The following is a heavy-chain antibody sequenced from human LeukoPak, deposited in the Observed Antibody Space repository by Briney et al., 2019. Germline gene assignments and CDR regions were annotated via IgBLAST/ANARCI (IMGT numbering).Heavy chain of an antibody. Sequence: ASVKVSCRASAYTFSAYYMHWVRQAPGQGLEWMGWINPNSGGTNYAQKFQGRVIMTRDTSISTAYMELSRLRSDDTAVYYCTRSSSGYYSHFDYWGQGTLVTVTS. CDR1: AYTFSAYY. CDR2: INPNSGGT. J-gene: IGHJ4*02. V-gene: IGHV1-2*02. D-gene: IGHD3-22*01. CDR3: TRSSSGYYSHFDY.